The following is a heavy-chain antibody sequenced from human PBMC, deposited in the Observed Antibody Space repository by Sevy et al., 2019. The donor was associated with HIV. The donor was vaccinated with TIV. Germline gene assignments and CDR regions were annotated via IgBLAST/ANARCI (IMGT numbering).Heavy chain of an antibody. J-gene: IGHJ6*02. CDR3: ATTSTPLYYYALDV. CDR2: IYSGEYT. Sequence: GGSLRLSCAASGFTVSSKYMSWVRQAPGKGVEWVSVIYSGEYTYYADSVKGRFTISRDISKNTLNLEMNNLRAEDTAIYYCATTSTPLYYYALDVWGQGTTVTVSS. V-gene: IGHV3-53*01. D-gene: IGHD1-26*01. CDR1: GFTVSSKY.